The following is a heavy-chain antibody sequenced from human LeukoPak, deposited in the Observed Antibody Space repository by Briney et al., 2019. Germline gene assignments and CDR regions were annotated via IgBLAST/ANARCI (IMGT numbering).Heavy chain of an antibody. J-gene: IGHJ3*02. V-gene: IGHV3-30*18. D-gene: IGHD4-17*01. CDR1: GFTFSGYG. CDR2: ISYDGSNK. CDR3: AKDLLTVTTLSAFDI. Sequence: GGSLRLSCIASGFTFSGYGMHWVRQAPGKGLEWVAVISYDGSNKYYADSVKGRFTISRDNSKNTLYLQMNSLRAEDTAVYYCAKDLLTVTTLSAFDIWGQGTMVTVSS.